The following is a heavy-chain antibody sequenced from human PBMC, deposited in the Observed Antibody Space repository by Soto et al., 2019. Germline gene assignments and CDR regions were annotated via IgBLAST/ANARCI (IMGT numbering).Heavy chain of an antibody. CDR1: GFTFSSYE. CDR3: ARDSSSAPIYYYYYGMDV. J-gene: IGHJ6*02. Sequence: EVQLVESGGGLVQPGGSLRLSCAASGFTFSSYEMNWVRQAPGKGLEWVSYISSSGSTIYYADSVKGRFTISRDNAKNSLYLQMNSLRAEDTAVYYCARDSSSAPIYYYYYGMDVWGQGTTVTVSS. D-gene: IGHD6-19*01. CDR2: ISSSGSTI. V-gene: IGHV3-48*03.